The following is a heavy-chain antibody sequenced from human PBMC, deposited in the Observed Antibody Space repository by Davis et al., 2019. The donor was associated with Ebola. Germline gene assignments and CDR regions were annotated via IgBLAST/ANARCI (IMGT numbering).Heavy chain of an antibody. V-gene: IGHV4-59*08. CDR1: GGSISGYY. CDR3: ARHFTILGVVISYWYFDL. J-gene: IGHJ2*01. D-gene: IGHD3-3*01. Sequence: MPSETLSLTCTVSGGSISGYYWSWIRQPPGKGLEWIGYIYYSGRTNFNPSLKSRVTISVDTSKNPFSLKLSSVTAADTAKYYCARHFTILGVVISYWYFDLWGRGTLVTVSS. CDR2: IYYSGRT.